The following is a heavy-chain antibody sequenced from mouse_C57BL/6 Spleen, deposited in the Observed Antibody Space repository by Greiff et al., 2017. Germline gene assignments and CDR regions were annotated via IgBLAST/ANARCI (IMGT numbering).Heavy chain of an antibody. J-gene: IGHJ2*01. V-gene: IGHV1-82*01. CDR3: ARAGHYGSSYNFDY. Sequence: QVQLQQSGPELVKPGASVKISCKASGYAFSSSWMNWVKQRPGKGLEWIGRIYPGDGDTNYNGKFKGKATLTADKSSSTAYMQLSSLTSEDSAVYFCARAGHYGSSYNFDYWGQGTTLTVSS. CDR2: IYPGDGDT. D-gene: IGHD1-1*01. CDR1: GYAFSSSW.